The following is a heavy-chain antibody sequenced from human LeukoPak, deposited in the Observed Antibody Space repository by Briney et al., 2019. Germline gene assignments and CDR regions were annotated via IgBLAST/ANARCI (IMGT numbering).Heavy chain of an antibody. D-gene: IGHD3-10*01. J-gene: IGHJ4*02. CDR2: INPNSGGT. CDR3: ARLPSYGSGRGDRVDY. Sequence: ASVKVSCKASGYTFTGYYMHWVRQAPGQGLEWMGWINPNSGGTNYAQKFQGRVTMTRDTSISTACMELSRLRSDDKAVYYCARLPSYGSGRGDRVDYWGQGTLVTVSS. V-gene: IGHV1-2*02. CDR1: GYTFTGYY.